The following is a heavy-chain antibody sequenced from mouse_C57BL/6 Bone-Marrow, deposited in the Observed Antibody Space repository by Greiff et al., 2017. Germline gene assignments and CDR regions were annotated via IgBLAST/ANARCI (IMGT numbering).Heavy chain of an antibody. Sequence: QVQLQQPGAELVRPGTSVKLSCKASGYTFTSYWMHWVKQRPGQGLEWIGVIDPSDSYTNYNQKFKGKATLTVDTSSSTAYMQLSSLTSEDSAVXYCARWGAITTVVPFAYWGQGTLVTVSA. D-gene: IGHD1-1*01. CDR2: IDPSDSYT. V-gene: IGHV1-59*01. J-gene: IGHJ3*01. CDR3: ARWGAITTVVPFAY. CDR1: GYTFTSYW.